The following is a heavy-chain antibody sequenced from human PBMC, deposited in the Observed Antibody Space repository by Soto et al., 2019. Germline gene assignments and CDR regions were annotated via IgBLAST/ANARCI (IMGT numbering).Heavy chain of an antibody. CDR1: GFTFSGST. CDR3: TRLNEVSVVFDY. Sequence: GGSLRLSCAASGFTFSGSTMNWVRQASGKGLEWVGRIASKANNYVTAYPASVKGRFTISRDDSKSTAYLQMNNLKTEDTAVYYCTRLNEVSVVFDYWGHGTLVTVSS. J-gene: IGHJ4*01. V-gene: IGHV3-73*01. CDR2: IASKANNYVT. D-gene: IGHD1-1*01.